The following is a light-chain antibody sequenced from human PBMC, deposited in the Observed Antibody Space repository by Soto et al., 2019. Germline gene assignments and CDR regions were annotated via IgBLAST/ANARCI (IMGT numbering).Light chain of an antibody. J-gene: IGLJ1*01. Sequence: QSVLTQPPSVSGTPGQRVTISCSGGISNIATNYVHWFQQLPGTAPKVLSNRDNQRPSGVPDRFSGSKSGTSASLAISGLGFEDEAEYYCAAWDDTVRSYVFGTGTKLTVL. CDR2: RDN. CDR1: ISNIATNY. CDR3: AAWDDTVRSYV. V-gene: IGLV1-47*01.